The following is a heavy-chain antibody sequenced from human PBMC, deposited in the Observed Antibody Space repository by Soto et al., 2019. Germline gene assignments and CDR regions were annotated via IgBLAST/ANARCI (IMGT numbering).Heavy chain of an antibody. CDR3: ASLHHHLEWLASDDAFDI. D-gene: IGHD3-3*01. V-gene: IGHV5-51*03. J-gene: IGHJ3*02. Sequence: EVQLVQSGAEVKKPGESLKISCKGSGYSFTSYWIGWVRQMPGKGLEWMGIIYPGDSDTRYSPSFQGQVTISADKSISTAYLQWSSLKASDTAMYYCASLHHHLEWLASDDAFDIWGQGTMVTVSS. CDR1: GYSFTSYW. CDR2: IYPGDSDT.